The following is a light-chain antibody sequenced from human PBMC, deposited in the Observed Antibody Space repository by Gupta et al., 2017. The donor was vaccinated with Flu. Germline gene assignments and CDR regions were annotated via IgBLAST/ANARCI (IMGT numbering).Light chain of an antibody. J-gene: IGKJ2*03. CDR1: QSVLYSSNNKNN. CDR3: QQYYSTPPS. Sequence: DIVLTRSPDSLAVCLGERATINCKSSQSVLYSSNNKNNLAWYQQKPGQPPKLLIYWASTRESGVPDRFSGSGSGTDFTLTISSLQAEDVAVYYCQQYYSTPPSFGQGTKLEIK. V-gene: IGKV4-1*01. CDR2: WAS.